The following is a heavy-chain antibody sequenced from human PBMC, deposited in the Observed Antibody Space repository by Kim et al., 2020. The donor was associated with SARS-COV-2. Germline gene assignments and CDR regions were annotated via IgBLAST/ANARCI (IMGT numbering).Heavy chain of an antibody. V-gene: IGHV4-30-2*01. CDR3: ASMPGTYYFDY. Sequence: SETLSLTCAVSGGSISSGGYSWSWIRQPPGKGLEWIGYIYHSGSTYYNPSLKSRVTISVDRSKNQFSLKLSSVTAADTAVYYCASMPGTYYFDYWGQGTLVTVSS. D-gene: IGHD2-2*01. CDR1: GGSISSGGYS. CDR2: IYHSGST. J-gene: IGHJ4*02.